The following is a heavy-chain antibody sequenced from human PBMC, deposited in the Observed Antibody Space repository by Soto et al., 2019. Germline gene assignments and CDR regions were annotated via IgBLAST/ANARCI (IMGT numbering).Heavy chain of an antibody. CDR3: AREGDVVATNIDY. V-gene: IGHV1-18*01. D-gene: IGHD5-12*01. CDR2: INAYNGNT. Sequence: ASVKVSWKASGYTFTNYGITWVRQAPGQGLEWLGWINAYNGNTKYAQKLQGRVTMTTDTSTTTAYMELRSLRSDDTAVYFCAREGDVVATNIDYWGQGTLVTVSS. CDR1: GYTFTNYG. J-gene: IGHJ4*02.